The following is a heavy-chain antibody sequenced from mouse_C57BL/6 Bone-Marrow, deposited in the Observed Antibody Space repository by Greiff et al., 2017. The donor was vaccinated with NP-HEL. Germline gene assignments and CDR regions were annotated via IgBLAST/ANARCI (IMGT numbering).Heavy chain of an antibody. CDR3: ASGGYYKAY. V-gene: IGHV1-4*01. Sequence: QVQLQQSGAELARPGASVKMSCKASGYTFTSYTMHWVKQRPGQGLEWIGYINPSSGYTKYNQKFKDKATLPADKSSSTAYMQLSSLTSEDSAVYYGASGGYYKAYWGQGTLVTVSA. D-gene: IGHD2-3*01. CDR1: GYTFTSYT. CDR2: INPSSGYT. J-gene: IGHJ3*01.